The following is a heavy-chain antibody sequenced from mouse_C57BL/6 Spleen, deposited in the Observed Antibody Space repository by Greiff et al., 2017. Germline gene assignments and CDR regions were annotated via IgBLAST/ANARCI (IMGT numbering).Heavy chain of an antibody. CDR2: ISGGGGNT. Sequence: EVMLVESGGGLVKPGGSLKLSCAASGFTFSSYTMSWVRQTPEKRLEWVATISGGGGNTYYPDSVKGRFTISRDNAKNTLYLQMSSLRSEDTALYYCARHPYGNYEYFDVWGTGTTVTVSS. J-gene: IGHJ1*03. CDR3: ARHPYGNYEYFDV. D-gene: IGHD2-1*01. V-gene: IGHV5-9*01. CDR1: GFTFSSYT.